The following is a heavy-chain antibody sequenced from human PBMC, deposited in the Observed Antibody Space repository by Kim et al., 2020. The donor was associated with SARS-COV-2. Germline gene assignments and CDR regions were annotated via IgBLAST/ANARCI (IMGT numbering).Heavy chain of an antibody. Sequence: ASVKVSCKVSGYTLTELSMHWVRQAPGKGLEWMGGFDPEDGETIYAQKFQGRVTMTEDTSTDTAYMELSSLRSEDTAVYYCATAHPVRVLPTDWLLSELGYWGQGTLVTVSS. J-gene: IGHJ4*02. CDR1: GYTLTELS. V-gene: IGHV1-24*01. CDR3: ATAHPVRVLPTDWLLSELGY. CDR2: FDPEDGET. D-gene: IGHD3-9*01.